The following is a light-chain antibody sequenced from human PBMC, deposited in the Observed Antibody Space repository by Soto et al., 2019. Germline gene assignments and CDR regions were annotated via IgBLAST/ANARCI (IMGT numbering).Light chain of an antibody. J-gene: IGKJ1*01. Sequence: IQMTQSPSTLPASIGDRVTITCRASQSISSWLAWYQQKPGKAPKLLIYDASSMESGVPSRSSGSGSGTELTLIISSLQPADFSAYYCQQYNSYSTRTFRQGTKVDIK. CDR2: DAS. CDR3: QQYNSYSTRT. CDR1: QSISSW. V-gene: IGKV1-5*01.